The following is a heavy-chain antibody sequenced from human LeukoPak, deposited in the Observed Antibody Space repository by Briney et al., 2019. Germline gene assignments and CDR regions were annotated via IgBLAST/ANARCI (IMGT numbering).Heavy chain of an antibody. CDR2: ISSSSSTI. J-gene: IGHJ6*03. Sequence: PGGSLRLSCAASGFTFSSYSMNWVRQAPGKGLEWVSYISSSSSTIYYADSVKGRFTISRDNAKNSLYLQMNSLRAEDTAVYYCARTNVLRFLEWLPFDGYYMDVWGKGTTVTVSS. CDR1: GFTFSSYS. CDR3: ARTNVLRFLEWLPFDGYYMDV. D-gene: IGHD3-3*01. V-gene: IGHV3-48*01.